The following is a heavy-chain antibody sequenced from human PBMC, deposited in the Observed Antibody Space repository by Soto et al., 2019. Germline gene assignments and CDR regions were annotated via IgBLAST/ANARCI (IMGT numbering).Heavy chain of an antibody. CDR3: ARSPEATVTAFDY. V-gene: IGHV4-31*03. Sequence: QVQLQESGPGLVKPSQTLSLTCTVSGGSISSGGYYWSWIRQHPGTGLEWIGYIYYSGSNYYNPSLKSRVTISVDTSKNQFSLKLSSVTAADTAVYYCARSPEATVTAFDYWGQGTLVTVSS. CDR2: IYYSGSN. CDR1: GGSISSGGYY. D-gene: IGHD4-17*01. J-gene: IGHJ4*02.